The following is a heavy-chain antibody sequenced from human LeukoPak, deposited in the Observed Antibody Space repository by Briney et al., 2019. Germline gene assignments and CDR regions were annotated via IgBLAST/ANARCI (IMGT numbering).Heavy chain of an antibody. D-gene: IGHD3-22*01. CDR1: GFTFSSYS. CDR3: AREDGDGYDSSGSFDY. J-gene: IGHJ4*02. V-gene: IGHV3-48*04. CDR2: ISSSGSTI. Sequence: GGSLRLSCAASGFTFSSYSMNWVRQAPEKGLEWVSYISSSGSTIYYADSVKGRFTISRDNAKNSLYLQMNSLRAEDTAVYYCAREDGDGYDSSGSFDYWGQGTLVTVSS.